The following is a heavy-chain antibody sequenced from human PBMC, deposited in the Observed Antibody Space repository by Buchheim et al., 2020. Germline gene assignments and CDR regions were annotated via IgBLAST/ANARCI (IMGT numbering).Heavy chain of an antibody. Sequence: EVQLVESGGDLVQPGGSLRLSCAASGLTFSSCWMNWVRQTPGKGLEWVANINPDGNEKSYVDSVKGRFTISRDNAKSALYLQMYSLRAEDTAVYYCAASDGYYDSSHYSFDYWGQGTL. D-gene: IGHD3-22*01. CDR3: AASDGYYDSSHYSFDY. J-gene: IGHJ4*02. CDR2: INPDGNEK. CDR1: GLTFSSCW. V-gene: IGHV3-7*01.